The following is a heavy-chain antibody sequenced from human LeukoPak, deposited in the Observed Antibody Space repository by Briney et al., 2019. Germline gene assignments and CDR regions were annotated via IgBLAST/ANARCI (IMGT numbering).Heavy chain of an antibody. CDR3: ARGFGDPHGGNFDY. D-gene: IGHD3-10*01. CDR1: GYTFIGYY. V-gene: IGHV1-2*04. J-gene: IGHJ4*02. Sequence: GASVKDSCKASGYTFIGYYMHWVRQAPGQGLEWMGWINPNSGGTNYAQKFQGWVTMTRDTSISTAYMELSRLRSDDTAVYYCARGFGDPHGGNFDYWGQGTLVTVSS. CDR2: INPNSGGT.